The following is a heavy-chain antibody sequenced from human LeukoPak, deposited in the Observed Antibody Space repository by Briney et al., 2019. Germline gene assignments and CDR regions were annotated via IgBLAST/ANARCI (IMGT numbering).Heavy chain of an antibody. Sequence: PGGSLRLSCAASGFTFSSYWMNWVRQAPGKGLEWVANIKQDRSEKYYVDSVKGRFTISRDNAKNSLYLQMNSLRAEDTAVYYCATTRLRGGDGIDIWGQGTMVTVSS. D-gene: IGHD1-1*01. CDR2: IKQDRSEK. J-gene: IGHJ3*02. V-gene: IGHV3-7*01. CDR3: ATTRLRGGDGIDI. CDR1: GFTFSSYW.